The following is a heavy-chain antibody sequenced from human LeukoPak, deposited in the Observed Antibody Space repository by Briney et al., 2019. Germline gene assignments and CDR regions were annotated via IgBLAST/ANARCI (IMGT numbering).Heavy chain of an antibody. J-gene: IGHJ3*01. V-gene: IGHV3-21*01. CDR3: ARVDAFDL. CDR2: ISSSSSYI. Sequence: PGGSLRLSCAASGFTFSSYEMNWVRQAPGKGQEWVSYISSSSSYIYYADSVKGRFTISRDNAKNSLYLQMNSLRAEDTAVYYCARVDAFDLWGQGTMVTVSS. CDR1: GFTFSSYE.